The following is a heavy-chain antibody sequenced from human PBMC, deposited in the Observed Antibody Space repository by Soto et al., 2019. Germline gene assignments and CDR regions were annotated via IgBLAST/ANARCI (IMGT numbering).Heavy chain of an antibody. CDR1: GFTFSSYA. CDR2: ISGSGGST. Sequence: GGSLRLSCAASGFTFSSYAMSWVRQAPGKGLEWVSAISGSGGSTYYADSVKGRFTISRDNSKNTLYLQMNSLRAEDTAVYYCAKVPLYREVAATQVWFDPWGQGTLVTVSS. D-gene: IGHD2-15*01. CDR3: AKVPLYREVAATQVWFDP. V-gene: IGHV3-23*01. J-gene: IGHJ5*02.